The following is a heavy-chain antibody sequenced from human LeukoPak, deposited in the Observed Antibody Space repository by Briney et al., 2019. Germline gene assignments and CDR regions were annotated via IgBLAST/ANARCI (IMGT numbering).Heavy chain of an antibody. D-gene: IGHD3-22*01. V-gene: IGHV3-23*01. CDR1: GFTFSSYS. CDR2: ISGIGGST. CDR3: AKDRNYYDSSGYDAFDI. J-gene: IGHJ3*02. Sequence: PGGSLRLSCAASGFTFSSYSMNWVRQAPGKGLEWVSSISGIGGSTYCADSVKGRFTISRDNSKNTLYLQMNSLRAEDTAVYYCAKDRNYYDSSGYDAFDIWGQGTMVTVSS.